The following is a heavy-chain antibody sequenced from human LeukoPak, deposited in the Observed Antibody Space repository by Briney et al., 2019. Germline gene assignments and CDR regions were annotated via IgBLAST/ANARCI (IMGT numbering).Heavy chain of an antibody. CDR1: GYTFTGYY. V-gene: IGHV1-69*13. CDR3: ARGVMITFGGVIVYNWFDP. Sequence: ASVKVSCKASGYTFTGYYMHWVRQAPGQGLEWMGGIIPIFGTANYAQKFQGRVTITADESTSTAYMELSSLRSEDTAVYYCARGVMITFGGVIVYNWFDPWGQGTLVTVSS. CDR2: IIPIFGTA. J-gene: IGHJ5*02. D-gene: IGHD3-16*02.